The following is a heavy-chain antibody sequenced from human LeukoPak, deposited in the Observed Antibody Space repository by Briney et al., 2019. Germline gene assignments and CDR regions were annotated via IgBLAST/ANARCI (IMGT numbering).Heavy chain of an antibody. Sequence: PGGSLRLSCAASGFTFSSYAMHWVRQAPGKGLEWVAVISYDGSNKYYADSVKGRFTISRDNSKNTLYLQMNSLRAEDTAVCYCARDSCSSTSCYFEYFQHWGQGTLVTVSS. CDR3: ARDSCSSTSCYFEYFQH. J-gene: IGHJ1*01. CDR2: ISYDGSNK. CDR1: GFTFSSYA. D-gene: IGHD2-2*01. V-gene: IGHV3-30*04.